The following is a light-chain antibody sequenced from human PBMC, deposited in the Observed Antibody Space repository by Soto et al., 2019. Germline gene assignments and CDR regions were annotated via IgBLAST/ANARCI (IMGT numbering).Light chain of an antibody. J-gene: IGKJ3*01. CDR1: QAINNF. Sequence: DIQMTQSPSSLSASVGDRVTITCRASQAINNFLAWYHQKQGKVPKLLIYAASTLRSGVPSRFSGSGSGTDFTLTISSLQPEDVATYYCQKYNSSPCTFGPGTKVDI. CDR2: AAS. CDR3: QKYNSSPCT. V-gene: IGKV1-27*01.